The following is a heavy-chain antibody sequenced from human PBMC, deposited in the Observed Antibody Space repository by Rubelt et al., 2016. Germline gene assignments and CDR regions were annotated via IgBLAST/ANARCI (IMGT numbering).Heavy chain of an antibody. CDR3: ATGYSSGWYVAY. CDR1: GYSFTTYS. J-gene: IGHJ4*02. D-gene: IGHD6-19*01. V-gene: IGHV1-3*01. CDR2: INAGNGNT. Sequence: QVQLVQSGAEVKKPGASVKVSCKAAGYSFTTYSIHWVRQAPGQRLEWMGWINAGNGNTKYSQKFQGRVTITRDASASTAYMELSSRRSEDTAIYYCATGYSSGWYVAYWGQGTLVTVSS.